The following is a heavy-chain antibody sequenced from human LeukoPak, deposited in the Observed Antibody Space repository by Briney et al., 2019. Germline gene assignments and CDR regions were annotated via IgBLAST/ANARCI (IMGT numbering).Heavy chain of an antibody. D-gene: IGHD2-15*01. Sequence: GGSLRLSCVASGFTFTNYWMNWVRQTPGKGLEWVANIKPDGSEKYYVDSVRGRFTISRDNAKNSLYLQMDSLRAEDTAVYYCARILAWGQGTLVTVSS. CDR3: ARILA. CDR2: IKPDGSEK. CDR1: GFTFTNYW. V-gene: IGHV3-7*03. J-gene: IGHJ5*02.